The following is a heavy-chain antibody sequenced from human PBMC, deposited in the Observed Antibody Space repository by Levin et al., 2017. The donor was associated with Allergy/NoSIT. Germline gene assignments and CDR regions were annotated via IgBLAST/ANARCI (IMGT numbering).Heavy chain of an antibody. CDR1: GFTFSDYY. CDR3: ARPGPAPVWSGYAFDI. J-gene: IGHJ3*02. D-gene: IGHD3-3*01. CDR2: ISSSGSTI. Sequence: GGSLRLSCAASGFTFSDYYMSWIRQAPGKGLEWVSYISSSGSTIYYADSVKGRFTISRDNAKNSLYLQMNSLRAEDTAVYYCARPGPAPVWSGYAFDIWGQGTMVTVSS. V-gene: IGHV3-11*01.